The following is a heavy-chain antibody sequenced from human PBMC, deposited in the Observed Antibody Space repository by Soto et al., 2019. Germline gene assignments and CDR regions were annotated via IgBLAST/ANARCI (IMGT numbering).Heavy chain of an antibody. D-gene: IGHD2-15*01. CDR1: GGSISSYY. Sequence: ETLSLTCTVSGGSISSYYWSWIRQPPGKGLEWIGYIYYSGSTNYNPSLKSRVTISVDTSKNQFSLKLSSVTAADTAVYYCARVELDCSGGSCFNNWFDPWGQGTLVTVSS. J-gene: IGHJ5*02. CDR3: ARVELDCSGGSCFNNWFDP. V-gene: IGHV4-59*01. CDR2: IYYSGST.